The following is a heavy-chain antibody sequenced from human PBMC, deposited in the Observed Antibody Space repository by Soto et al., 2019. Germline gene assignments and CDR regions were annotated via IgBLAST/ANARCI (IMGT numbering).Heavy chain of an antibody. CDR2: IIPILGIA. Sequence: SVKVSCKASGGTFSSYTISWVRQAPGQGLEWMGRIIPILGIANYAQKFQGRVTITADKSTSTAYMELSSLRSEDTAVYYCARSTAAGSAEYFQHWGQGTLVTV. CDR3: ARSTAAGSAEYFQH. D-gene: IGHD6-13*01. CDR1: GGTFSSYT. J-gene: IGHJ1*01. V-gene: IGHV1-69*02.